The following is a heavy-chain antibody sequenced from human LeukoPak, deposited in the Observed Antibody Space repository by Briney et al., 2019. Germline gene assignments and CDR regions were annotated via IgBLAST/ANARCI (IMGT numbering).Heavy chain of an antibody. J-gene: IGHJ4*02. CDR3: ARAEVRTYYFDY. CDR2: ISGSGGST. CDR1: GFTFSSYA. Sequence: GGSLRLSCAASGFTFSSYAMSWVRQAPGKGLEWVSAISGSGGSTYYADSVKGRFTISRDNAKNLLYLQMNSLRAEDTAVYYCARAEVRTYYFDYWGQGTLVTVSS. V-gene: IGHV3-23*01. D-gene: IGHD1-1*01.